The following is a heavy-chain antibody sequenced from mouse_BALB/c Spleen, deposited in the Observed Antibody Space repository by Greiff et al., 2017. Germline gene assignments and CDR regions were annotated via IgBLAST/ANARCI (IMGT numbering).Heavy chain of an antibody. CDR1: GFAFSSYD. Sequence: EVKLMESGGGLVKPGGSLKLSCAASGFAFSSYDMSWVRQTPEKRLEWVAYISSGGGSTYYPDTVKGRFTISRDNAKNTLYLQMSSLKSEDTAMYYCARIGGNYYFDYWGQGTTLTVSS. CDR3: ARIGGNYYFDY. D-gene: IGHD1-1*02. J-gene: IGHJ2*01. V-gene: IGHV5-12-1*01. CDR2: ISSGGGST.